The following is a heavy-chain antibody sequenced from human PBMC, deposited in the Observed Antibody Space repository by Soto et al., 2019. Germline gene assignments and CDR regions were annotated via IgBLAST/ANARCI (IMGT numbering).Heavy chain of an antibody. D-gene: IGHD1-26*01. V-gene: IGHV5-51*01. Sequence: GESLKISCKGSGYSFTTYWIAWVRQMPGKGLEWMGIINPTDSDTKYSPSFQGQVTISADQSISTAYLQWSSPKASDTAMYYCARDRSNSRYDAFDIWGQGTMVTVSS. CDR1: GYSFTTYW. CDR2: INPTDSDT. CDR3: ARDRSNSRYDAFDI. J-gene: IGHJ3*02.